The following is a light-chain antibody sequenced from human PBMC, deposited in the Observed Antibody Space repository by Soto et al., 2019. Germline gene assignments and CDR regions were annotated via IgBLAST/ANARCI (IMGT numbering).Light chain of an antibody. CDR2: EVY. CDR1: RDIHTW. CDR3: QQYHSVPYT. V-gene: IGKV1-5*03. Sequence: DIQMTQSPSTLSASPGDRVMMTCRASRDIHTWLAWYQQKPGKAPELLIFEVYKLKSGVPSRFSGSESEIDFTLTINGLQPDDFANYYCQQYHSVPYTFGQGTKLEI. J-gene: IGKJ2*01.